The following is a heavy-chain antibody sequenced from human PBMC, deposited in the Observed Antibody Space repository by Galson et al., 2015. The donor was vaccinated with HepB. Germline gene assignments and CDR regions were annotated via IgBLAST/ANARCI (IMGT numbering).Heavy chain of an antibody. CDR2: ISYDGGTT. V-gene: IGHV3-30*14. CDR3: AYGSGNYFLDN. D-gene: IGHD3-10*01. J-gene: IGHJ4*02. Sequence: SLRLSCATSGLSFDSYAMHWVRQAPGKGLEWMAVISYDGGTTFHADSVKGRFTISRDNSGKTLYLQMNSLRSDDTAIYHCAYGSGNYFLDNWGQGTLVTVSS. CDR1: GLSFDSYA.